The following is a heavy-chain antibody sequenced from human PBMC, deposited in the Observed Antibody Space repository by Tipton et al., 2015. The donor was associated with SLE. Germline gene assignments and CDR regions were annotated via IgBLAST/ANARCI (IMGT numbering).Heavy chain of an antibody. CDR2: ISAYNGNT. V-gene: IGHV1-18*04. D-gene: IGHD3-22*01. J-gene: IGHJ4*02. CDR3: ATSSTYYYDSGGTLDY. CDR1: GYTFTSYG. Sequence: QSGPEVKKPGASVKVSCKASGYTFTSYGISWLRQAPGQGLEWMGWISAYNGNTNYAQKLQGRVTMTTDTSTSTAYMELRSLRSDDTAVYYCATSSTYYYDSGGTLDYWGQGTLVTVSS.